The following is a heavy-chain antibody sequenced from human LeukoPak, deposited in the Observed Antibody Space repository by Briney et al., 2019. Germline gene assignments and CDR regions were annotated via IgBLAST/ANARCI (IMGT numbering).Heavy chain of an antibody. CDR1: GFTFGTYG. CDR3: AKDRSMVRGSLGY. V-gene: IGHV3-30*18. J-gene: IGHJ4*02. D-gene: IGHD3-10*01. Sequence: PGGSLRLSCAASGFTFGTYGMHWVRRAPGKGLEWVAVIAYDGSNKYYADSVKGRFTISRDNSKNTLYLQMNSLRAEDTAVYYCAKDRSMVRGSLGYWGQGTLVTVSS. CDR2: IAYDGSNK.